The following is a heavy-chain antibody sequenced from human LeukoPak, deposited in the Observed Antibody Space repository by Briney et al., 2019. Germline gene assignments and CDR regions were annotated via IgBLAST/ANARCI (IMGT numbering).Heavy chain of an antibody. CDR2: IYYSGST. J-gene: IGHJ4*02. D-gene: IGHD2-15*01. CDR1: GGSISSSSYC. CDR3: ARGEDMTAIRPGY. V-gene: IGHV4-39*07. Sequence: SETLSLTCTVSGGSISSSSYCWGWIRQPPGKGLEWIGSIYYSGSTYYNPSLKSRVTISVDTSKNQFSLKLSSVTAADTAVYYCARGEDMTAIRPGYWGQGTLVTVSS.